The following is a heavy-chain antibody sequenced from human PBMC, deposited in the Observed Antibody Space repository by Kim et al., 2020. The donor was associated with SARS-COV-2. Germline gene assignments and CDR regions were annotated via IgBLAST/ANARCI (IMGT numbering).Heavy chain of an antibody. V-gene: IGHV1-24*01. Sequence: ETIYAQKFQGRVTMTEDTSTDTAYMELSSLRSEDTAVYYCATDPADGMDVWGQGTTVTVSS. D-gene: IGHD6-13*01. CDR2: ET. CDR3: ATDPADGMDV. J-gene: IGHJ6*02.